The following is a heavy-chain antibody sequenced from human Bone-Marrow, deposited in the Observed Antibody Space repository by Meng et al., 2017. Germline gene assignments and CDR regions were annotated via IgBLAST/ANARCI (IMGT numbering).Heavy chain of an antibody. Sequence: GESLKTSCAASGFTFSSYSMNWVRQAPGKGLEWVSFINSSSSDIYYAESVKGRFTITRDNSKTSVYLQMNSLRAEDTAVYYCASGPAAGTGNWFDPWGQGTLVTVSS. CDR2: INSSSSDI. CDR3: ASGPAAGTGNWFDP. CDR1: GFTFSSYS. J-gene: IGHJ5*02. V-gene: IGHV3-21*01. D-gene: IGHD6-13*01.